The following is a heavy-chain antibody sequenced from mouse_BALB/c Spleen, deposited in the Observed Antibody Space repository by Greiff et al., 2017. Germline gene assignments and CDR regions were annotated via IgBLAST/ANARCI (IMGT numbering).Heavy chain of an antibody. CDR2: IVPENGDT. CDR1: GFNIKDYY. D-gene: IGHD2-14*01. Sequence: EVQLQQSGAELVRSGASVKLSCTASGFNIKDYYMHWVKQRPEQGLEWIGWIVPENGDTEYAPKFQGKATMTADTSSNTAYLQLSSLTSEDTAVYYCKGLYRYDVFAYWGQGTLVTVSA. J-gene: IGHJ3*01. V-gene: IGHV14-4*02. CDR3: KGLYRYDVFAY.